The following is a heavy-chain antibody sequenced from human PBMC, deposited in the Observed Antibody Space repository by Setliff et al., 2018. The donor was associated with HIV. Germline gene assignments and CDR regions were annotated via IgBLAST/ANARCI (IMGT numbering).Heavy chain of an antibody. CDR1: GYTFSNYG. CDR2: INTNTGYP. Sequence: ASVKVSCKTSGYTFSNYGLNWVRQAPGQGLEWMGWINTNTGYPTYAQGFTGRFVFSLDTSASTAYLQISRLRAEDTAVYYCARGAYQYYDSSGYYQGNFDYWGQGTLVTVSS. V-gene: IGHV7-4-1*02. CDR3: ARGAYQYYDSSGYYQGNFDY. J-gene: IGHJ4*02. D-gene: IGHD3-22*01.